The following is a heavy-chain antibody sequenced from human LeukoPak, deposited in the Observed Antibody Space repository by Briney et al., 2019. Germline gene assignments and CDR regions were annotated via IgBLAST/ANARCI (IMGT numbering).Heavy chain of an antibody. CDR1: GFTFTTYW. D-gene: IGHD3-10*01. CDR3: ARGTWNYYGSGSTDY. CDR2: ISSSSSYI. Sequence: GGSLRLSCAASGFTFTTYWMSWVRQLPGKGLEWVSSISSSSSYIYYADSVKGRFTISRDNAKNSLYLQMNSLRAEDTAVYYCARGTWNYYGSGSTDYWGQGTLVTVSS. J-gene: IGHJ4*02. V-gene: IGHV3-21*01.